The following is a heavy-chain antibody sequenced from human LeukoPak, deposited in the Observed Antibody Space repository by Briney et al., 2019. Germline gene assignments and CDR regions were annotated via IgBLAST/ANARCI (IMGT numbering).Heavy chain of an antibody. CDR1: GFTVSSNY. D-gene: IGHD3-22*01. CDR2: ISSSGSTI. CDR3: ARVIGSSGYYYPRSDYYYYYMDV. Sequence: QSGGSLRLSCAASGFTVSSNYMSWVRQAPGKGLEWVSYISSSGSTIYYADSVKGRFIVSRDNAKNSLYLQMNSLRAEDTAVYYCARVIGSSGYYYPRSDYYYYYMDVWGKGTTVTVSS. J-gene: IGHJ6*03. V-gene: IGHV3-48*04.